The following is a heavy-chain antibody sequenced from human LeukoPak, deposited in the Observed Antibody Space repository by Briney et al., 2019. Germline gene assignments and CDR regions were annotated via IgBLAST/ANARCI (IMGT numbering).Heavy chain of an antibody. CDR3: ARDIAVAGTNFGY. V-gene: IGHV1-2*02. CDR2: LNPNSGGT. D-gene: IGHD6-19*01. CDR1: GYTFTGYY. J-gene: IGHJ4*02. Sequence: ASVKVSCKASGYTFTGYYMHWVRQAPGQGLEWMGWLNPNSGGTNYAQKIQGRVTMTRDTSMSTGYMELSRLRSDETAVYYCARDIAVAGTNFGYWGQGTLVTVSS.